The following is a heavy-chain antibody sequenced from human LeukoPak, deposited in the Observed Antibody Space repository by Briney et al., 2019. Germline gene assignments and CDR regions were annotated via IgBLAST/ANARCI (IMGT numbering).Heavy chain of an antibody. J-gene: IGHJ5*02. CDR2: IYSDGVT. Sequence: GGSLRLSCAASGFIVNSYGMSWVRQAPGKGLAWVSLIYSDGVTQYADSVKGRFTNSRDNSKNTLYLQMNSLRDEDTAVYFCARDRAEGKTWVEFDPWGQGTLVTVSS. CDR1: GFIVNSYG. CDR3: ARDRAEGKTWVEFDP. V-gene: IGHV3-66*02.